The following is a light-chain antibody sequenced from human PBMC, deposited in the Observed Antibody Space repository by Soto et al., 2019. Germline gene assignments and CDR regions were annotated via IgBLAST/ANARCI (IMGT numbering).Light chain of an antibody. CDR2: AAS. V-gene: IGKV1-39*01. J-gene: IGKJ2*01. CDR3: QQTYNTPNT. CDR1: QSISTY. Sequence: DIQMTQSPSSLSASVGDRVTITCRASQSISTYLNWFQQKPGRAPKLPIYAASSLQSGVPSRFSGSGSATDFTLTISSLQPEDFATYYCQQTYNTPNTFGQGTKLDIK.